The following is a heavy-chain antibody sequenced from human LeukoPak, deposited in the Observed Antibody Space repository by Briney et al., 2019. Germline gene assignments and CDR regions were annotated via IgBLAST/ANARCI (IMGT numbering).Heavy chain of an antibody. CDR3: ARGAYAAYPHFDY. V-gene: IGHV3-23*01. CDR1: GFTFSSYA. D-gene: IGHD3-16*01. J-gene: IGHJ4*02. CDR2: ISGSGGST. Sequence: GGSLRLSCAASGFTFSSYAMSWVRQAPGKGLEWVSAISGSGGSTYYADSVKGRFTISRDNSKNSLYLQMNSLQTEDTAIYYCARGAYAAYPHFDYWGQGTLVTVSS.